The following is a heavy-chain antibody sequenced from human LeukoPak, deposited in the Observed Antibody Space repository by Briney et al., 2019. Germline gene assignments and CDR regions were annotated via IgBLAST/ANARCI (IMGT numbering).Heavy chain of an antibody. V-gene: IGHV4-34*01. CDR1: GGSFSGYY. D-gene: IGHD2-8*01. CDR2: INDSGST. Sequence: SETLSLTCAVYGGSFSGYYWSWIRQPPGKGLEWIGEINDSGSTNYNPSLKSRVTISVDTSKHQFSRKLSSVTAADTAVYYCARSGRKGYCTNGVCPRLYNWFDPWGQGTLVTVSS. J-gene: IGHJ5*02. CDR3: ARSGRKGYCTNGVCPRLYNWFDP.